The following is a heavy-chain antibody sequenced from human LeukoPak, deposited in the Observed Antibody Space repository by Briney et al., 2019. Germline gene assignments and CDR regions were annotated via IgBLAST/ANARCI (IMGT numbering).Heavy chain of an antibody. Sequence: GGSLRLSCAASGFTFSSYAMSWVRQAPGKGLEWVSGISASGGSTYYADSVKGRFAISRDDSKNTLFLQMNSLRAEDTAIYYCAKDSFSYNGVFDALDVWGQGTMVTVSS. J-gene: IGHJ3*01. D-gene: IGHD2-8*01. CDR2: ISASGGST. CDR1: GFTFSSYA. CDR3: AKDSFSYNGVFDALDV. V-gene: IGHV3-23*01.